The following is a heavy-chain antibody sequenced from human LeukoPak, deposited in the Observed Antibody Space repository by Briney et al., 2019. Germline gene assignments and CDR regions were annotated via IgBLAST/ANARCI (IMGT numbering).Heavy chain of an antibody. CDR1: GFTFDDYA. Sequence: SGGSLRLPCAASGFTFDDYAMHWVRQAPGKGLEWVSGISWNSGSIGYADSVKGRFTISRDNAKNSLYLQMNSLRAEDTALYYCAKADRRMAAAGLTFDYWGQGTLVTVSS. J-gene: IGHJ4*02. V-gene: IGHV3-9*01. D-gene: IGHD6-13*01. CDR3: AKADRRMAAAGLTFDY. CDR2: ISWNSGSI.